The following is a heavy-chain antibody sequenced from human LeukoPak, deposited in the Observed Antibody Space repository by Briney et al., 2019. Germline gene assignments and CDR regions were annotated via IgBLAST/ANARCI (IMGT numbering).Heavy chain of an antibody. D-gene: IGHD3-22*01. V-gene: IGHV4-59*01. CDR2: IYYSGST. J-gene: IGHJ3*02. CDR3: ARGYYYDSSGYFDAFDI. Sequence: LETLSLTCAVYGGSFSGYYWSWIRQPPGKGLEWIGYIYYSGSTNYNPSLKSRVTISVDTSKNQFSLKLSSVTAADTAVYYCARGYYYDSSGYFDAFDIWGQGTMVTVSS. CDR1: GGSFSGYY.